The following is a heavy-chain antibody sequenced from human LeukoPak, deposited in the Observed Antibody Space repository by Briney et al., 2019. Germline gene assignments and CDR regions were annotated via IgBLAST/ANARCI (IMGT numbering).Heavy chain of an antibody. CDR2: IYPGDSDT. V-gene: IGHV5-51*01. J-gene: IGHJ3*02. CDR1: GYSYTSYW. CDR3: ARLHQQQLAHAFDI. Sequence: GESLKISCKSSGYSYTSYWIGWVRQMPGKGLEWMGIIYPGDSDTRYSPSFQGQVTISADKSISTAYLQWSSLKASDTAMYYCARLHQQQLAHAFDIWGQGTMVTVSS. D-gene: IGHD6-13*01.